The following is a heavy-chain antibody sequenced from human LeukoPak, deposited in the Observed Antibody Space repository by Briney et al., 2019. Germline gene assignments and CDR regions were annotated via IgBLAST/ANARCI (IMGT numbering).Heavy chain of an antibody. CDR1: GFTFSSYA. CDR3: AKDPGIAVAGTEDDAFDI. Sequence: AGGSLRLSXAASGFTFSSYAMSWVRQAPGKGLEWVSAISGSGGSTYYADSVKGRFTISRDNSKNTLYLQMNSLRAEDTAVYYCAKDPGIAVAGTEDDAFDIWGQGTMVTVSS. CDR2: ISGSGGST. V-gene: IGHV3-23*01. D-gene: IGHD6-19*01. J-gene: IGHJ3*02.